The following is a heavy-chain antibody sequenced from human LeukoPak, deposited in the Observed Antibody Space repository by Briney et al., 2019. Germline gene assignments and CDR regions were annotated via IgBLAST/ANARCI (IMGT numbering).Heavy chain of an antibody. D-gene: IGHD3-9*01. CDR2: IYYSGST. V-gene: IGHV4-59*12. CDR3: ASGYRGLRYFDWLFCPDY. CDR1: GGSISSYY. Sequence: SETLSLTCTVSGGSISSYYWSWIRQPPGKGLEWIGYIYYSGSTNYNPSLKSRVTMSVDTFKKQFSLELSSVTAADTAVYYCASGYRGLRYFDWLFCPDYWGQGTLVTVSS. J-gene: IGHJ4*02.